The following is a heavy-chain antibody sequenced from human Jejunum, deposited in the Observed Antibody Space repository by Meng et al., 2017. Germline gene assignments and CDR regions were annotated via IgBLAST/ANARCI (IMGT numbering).Heavy chain of an antibody. V-gene: IGHV4-34*01. D-gene: IGHD5-24*01. Sequence: SETLSLTCAVYGGSFSGYYWSWIRQPPGKGLEWIGEINHSGSTNYNPSLKSRVTISVDTSKNQFSLKLSSVTAADTAVYYCASRDQLEMATILWGQGTLVTVSS. CDR1: GGSFSGYY. CDR2: INHSGST. CDR3: ASRDQLEMATIL. J-gene: IGHJ4*02.